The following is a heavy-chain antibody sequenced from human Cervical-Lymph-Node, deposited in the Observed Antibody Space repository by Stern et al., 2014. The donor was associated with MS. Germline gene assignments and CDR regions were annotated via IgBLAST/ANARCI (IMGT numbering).Heavy chain of an antibody. D-gene: IGHD5-18*01. Sequence: VQLVESGAEVRKPGASVKVSCTASGYTFTRYGIHWGRQAPGQRLEWMGWSNAGHGNTKYSQEFQGRVTITRDTSASTAYMELGSLRSEDMAVYYCARGGGGYSYGLDYWGQGTLVTVSS. CDR3: ARGGGGYSYGLDY. J-gene: IGHJ4*02. CDR2: SNAGHGNT. V-gene: IGHV1-3*02. CDR1: GYTFTRYG.